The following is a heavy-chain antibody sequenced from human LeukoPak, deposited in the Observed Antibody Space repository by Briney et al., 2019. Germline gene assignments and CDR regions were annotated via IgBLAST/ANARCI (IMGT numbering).Heavy chain of an antibody. J-gene: IGHJ3*02. CDR1: GGSISSSSYY. V-gene: IGHV4-39*07. Sequence: SETLSLTCTVSGGSISSSSYYWGWIRQPPGKGLEWIGSIYHSGSTYYNPSLKSRVTISVDTSKNQFSLKLSSVTAADTAVYYCASWLAVADAFDIWGQGTMVTVSS. CDR3: ASWLAVADAFDI. CDR2: IYHSGST. D-gene: IGHD6-19*01.